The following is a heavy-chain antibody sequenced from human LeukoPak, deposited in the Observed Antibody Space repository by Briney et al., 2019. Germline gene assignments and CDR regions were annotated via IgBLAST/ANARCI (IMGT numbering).Heavy chain of an antibody. CDR2: ISGSGGST. CDR3: AKVVGYSSSWYDWFDP. Sequence: GGSLRLSCAASGFTFSSYAMSWVREAPWKGLEWVSAISGSGGSTYYADSVKGRFTISRDNSKNTLYLQMNSLRAEDTAVYYCAKVVGYSSSWYDWFDPWGQGTLVTVSS. J-gene: IGHJ5*02. CDR1: GFTFSSYA. V-gene: IGHV3-23*01. D-gene: IGHD6-13*01.